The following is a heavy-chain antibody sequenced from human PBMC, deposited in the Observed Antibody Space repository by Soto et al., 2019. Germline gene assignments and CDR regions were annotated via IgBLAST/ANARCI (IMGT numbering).Heavy chain of an antibody. V-gene: IGHV1-3*01. CDR1: GYTFTGYA. J-gene: IGHJ4*02. Sequence: QVQLVQSGAEVKKPGASVKVSCKASGYTFTGYAIHWVRQAPGQRLEWMGWINAGNGNTKYSQKFQGRVTITRDTFASTADMELSILRSEDTAVYYCARGDYYDIHDYWGPGTLVTVSS. D-gene: IGHD3-22*01. CDR3: ARGDYYDIHDY. CDR2: INAGNGNT.